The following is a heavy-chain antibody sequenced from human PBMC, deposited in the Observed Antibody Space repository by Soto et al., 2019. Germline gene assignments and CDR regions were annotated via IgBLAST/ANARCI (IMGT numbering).Heavy chain of an antibody. CDR2: IYHSGNT. D-gene: IGHD6-13*01. J-gene: IGHJ4*02. CDR3: ARDASTSWHYLDY. CDR1: GGSISGGGYY. V-gene: IGHV4-31*03. Sequence: SETLSLTCTVSGGSISGGGYYWSWIRQHPEKGLEWIGHIYHSGNTYYNPSLKSRVTISVDTSKNQFSLKLSSVTAADTAVYYCARDASTSWHYLDYWGQGTLVTVSS.